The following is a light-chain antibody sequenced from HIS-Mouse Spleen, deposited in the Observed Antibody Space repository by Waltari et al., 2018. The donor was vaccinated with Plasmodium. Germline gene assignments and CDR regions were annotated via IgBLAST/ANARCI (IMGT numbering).Light chain of an antibody. CDR1: SLPKKY. CDR3: YSTDSSGNHRV. Sequence: SYELTPPPSVSVSPGQTARITCSGDSLPKKYYFWYQQKSGQAPVLVIYEDSKRPYGIPERFSGSSSGTMATLTISGAQVEDEADYYCYSTDSSGNHRVFGGGTKLTVL. V-gene: IGLV3-10*01. J-gene: IGLJ3*02. CDR2: EDS.